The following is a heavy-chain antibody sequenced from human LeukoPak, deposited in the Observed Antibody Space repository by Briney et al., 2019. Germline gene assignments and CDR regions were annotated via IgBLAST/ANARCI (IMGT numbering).Heavy chain of an antibody. CDR2: IRQDDIER. V-gene: IGHV3-7*01. CDR3: VRGCNRAHCPYFFDS. D-gene: IGHD2/OR15-2a*01. Sequence: QTGGSLRLSCAASGFTFSTYWMTWVRQAPGKGLEWVATIRQDDIERHLVDSVKGRFFTSRDNAKNSLYLQMNSLTVEDTAVYYCVRGCNRAHCPYFFDSWGQGTLITVS. J-gene: IGHJ4*02. CDR1: GFTFSTYW.